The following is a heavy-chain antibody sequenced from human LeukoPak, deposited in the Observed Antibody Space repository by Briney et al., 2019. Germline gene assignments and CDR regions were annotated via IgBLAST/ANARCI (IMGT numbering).Heavy chain of an antibody. CDR1: GYTFSSHG. CDR3: ARGTRLVSDIDFDY. J-gene: IGHJ4*02. D-gene: IGHD2-21*02. CDR2: ISTYNGNT. Sequence: ASVTVSCKTSGYTFSSHGITWVRQAPGQGLEWMGWISTYNGNTDYPQNLQGRVTMTTDTSTSTAYMELRSLRSDDTAVYYCARGTRLVSDIDFDYWGQGTLVTVSS. V-gene: IGHV1-18*01.